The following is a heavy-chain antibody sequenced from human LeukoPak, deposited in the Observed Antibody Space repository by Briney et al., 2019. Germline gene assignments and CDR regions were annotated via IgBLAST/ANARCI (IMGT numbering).Heavy chain of an antibody. CDR1: GGTFSSYA. CDR3: ARAYPNYDNLRGHYYYYGMDV. Sequence: SVKVSCRASGGTFSSYAISWVRQAPGQGLEWMGGIIPIFGTANYAQKFQGRVTITADESTSTAYMELSSLRSEDTAVYYCARAYPNYDNLRGHYYYYGMDVWGQGTTVTVSS. V-gene: IGHV1-69*13. CDR2: IIPIFGTA. D-gene: IGHD3-9*01. J-gene: IGHJ6*02.